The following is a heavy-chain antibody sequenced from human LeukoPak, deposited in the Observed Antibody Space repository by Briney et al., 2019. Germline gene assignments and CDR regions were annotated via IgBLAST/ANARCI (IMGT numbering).Heavy chain of an antibody. Sequence: GESLRLSCAGSGFTFSQAWMGWVRQAPGKGLEWVGRIKSRFDGETRDYAAAVKGRFTFSRDDSKNTLYLEMNSLETEDTAVYYCVIDDYYDKSGTRNSDFFDYWGQGALVAVSS. CDR2: IKSRFDGETR. CDR1: GFTFSQAW. CDR3: VIDDYYDKSGTRNSDFFDY. J-gene: IGHJ4*02. V-gene: IGHV3-15*01. D-gene: IGHD3-22*01.